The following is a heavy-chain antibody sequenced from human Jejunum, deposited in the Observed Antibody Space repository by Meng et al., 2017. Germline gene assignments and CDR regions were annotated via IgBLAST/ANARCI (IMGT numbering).Heavy chain of an antibody. CDR2: INPDNGVT. CDR1: GDTFIGYY. CDR3: ARGGRDDYNVPHY. J-gene: IGHJ4*02. D-gene: IGHD5-24*01. Sequence: HVQLGQTGAEVNKPGASGKVSCKTSGDTFIGYYMHWVRQAPGQGLEWMGRINPDNGVTNSAQRFQGRVTMTRDTSITTAYMELNRLTSGDTAFYYCARGGRDDYNVPHYWGQGTLVTVSS. V-gene: IGHV1-2*06.